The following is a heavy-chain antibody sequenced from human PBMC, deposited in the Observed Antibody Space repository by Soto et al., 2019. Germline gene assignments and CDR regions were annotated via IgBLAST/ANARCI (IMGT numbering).Heavy chain of an antibody. CDR3: SRRAPEGFDP. CDR2: ISYSGST. V-gene: IGHV4-39*01. J-gene: IGHJ5*02. Sequence: ETLSLTCTVSGGSIYSSPYYWGWIRQSPGRGLEWIASISYSGSTFYNPSLKSRVTIFVHTSKNEFSLKLSSVTAADTALYYCSRRAPEGFDPWGQGTLVTVSS. CDR1: GGSIYSSPYY.